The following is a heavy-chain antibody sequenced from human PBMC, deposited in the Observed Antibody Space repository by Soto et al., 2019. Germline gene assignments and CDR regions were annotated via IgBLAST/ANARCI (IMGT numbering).Heavy chain of an antibody. V-gene: IGHV3-21*01. D-gene: IGHD2-2*01. CDR2: ISSSSSYI. CDR1: GFTFSSYS. J-gene: IGHJ6*02. CDR3: ARDQGSCSSTSCYRYYYYGIDV. Sequence: GSLSLSCASSGFTFSSYSMNWVRQAPGKGLECGSSISSSSSYIYYADSVTGRFTISRDNANNSLYLQMTRLRAEDAAVCYCARDQGSCSSTSCYRYYYYGIDVWGQGNTVLVSS.